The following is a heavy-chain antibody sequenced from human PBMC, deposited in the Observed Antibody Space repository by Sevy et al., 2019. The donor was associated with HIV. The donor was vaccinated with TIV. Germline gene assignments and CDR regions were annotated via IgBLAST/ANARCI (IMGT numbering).Heavy chain of an antibody. Sequence: VAVKVSCKASGYTFTSYGISWVRQAPGQGLEWMGWISAYNRNTNYAQKLQGRVTMTTDRSTSTAYMELRSLRSDDTAVYYCARDYYYDSSGYEYFDYWGQGTLVTVSS. V-gene: IGHV1-18*04. CDR2: ISAYNRNT. CDR3: ARDYYYDSSGYEYFDY. D-gene: IGHD3-22*01. J-gene: IGHJ4*02. CDR1: GYTFTSYG.